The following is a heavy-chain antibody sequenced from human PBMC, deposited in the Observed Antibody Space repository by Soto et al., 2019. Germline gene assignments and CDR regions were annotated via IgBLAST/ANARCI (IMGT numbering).Heavy chain of an antibody. Sequence: GESLKISCKGSGYSFTSYWIGWVRQMPGKGLEWMGIIYPGDSDTRYSPSFQGQATISADKSISTAYLQWSSLKASDTAMYYCARHLKYCSSTSCYPGRYYYYYYGMDVWGQGTTVTVSS. CDR3: ARHLKYCSSTSCYPGRYYYYYYGMDV. V-gene: IGHV5-51*01. J-gene: IGHJ6*02. CDR2: IYPGDSDT. CDR1: GYSFTSYW. D-gene: IGHD2-2*01.